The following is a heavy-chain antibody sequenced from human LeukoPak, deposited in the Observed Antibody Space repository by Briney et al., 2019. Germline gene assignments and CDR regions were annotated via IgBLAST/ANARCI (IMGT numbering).Heavy chain of an antibody. CDR3: ARTSGYYYDSSGYYLFDY. D-gene: IGHD3-22*01. J-gene: IGHJ4*02. CDR2: IYYSGST. V-gene: IGHV4-39*07. Sequence: SETLSLTCTVSGGSISSSSYYWGWIRQPPGKGLEWIGSIYYSGSTYYNPSLKSRVTISVDTSKNQFSLKLSSVTAADTAVYYCARTSGYYYDSSGYYLFDYWGQGTLVTVSS. CDR1: GGSISSSSYY.